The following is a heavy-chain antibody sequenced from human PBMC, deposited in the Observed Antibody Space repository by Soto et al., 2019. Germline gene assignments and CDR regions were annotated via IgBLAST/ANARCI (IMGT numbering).Heavy chain of an antibody. CDR1: GFTFSSYG. V-gene: IGHV3-33*01. D-gene: IGHD6-13*01. CDR3: ARGGIAAAGTGGWFDP. CDR2: IWYDGSNK. J-gene: IGHJ5*02. Sequence: QVQLVESGGGVVQPGRSLRLYCAASGFTFSSYGMHWVRQAPGKGLEWVAVIWYDGSNKYYADSVKGRFTISRDNSKNTLYLQMNSLRAEDTAVYYCARGGIAAAGTGGWFDPWGQGTLVTVSS.